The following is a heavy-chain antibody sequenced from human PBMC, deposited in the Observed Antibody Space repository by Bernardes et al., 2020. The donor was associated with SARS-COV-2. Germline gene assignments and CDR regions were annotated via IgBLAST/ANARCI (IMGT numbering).Heavy chain of an antibody. D-gene: IGHD2-2*03. Sequence: SVKVSCKASGDIFNIYAINWVRQSPGPGLEWIGAIIRMLGTANYAQKFRGRVAITVDQSTNTAYMKLTSLTSEDAAVYYYARYRRPGYCTSSSCHLYGMDVWGRGTTVSVSS. CDR3: ARYRRPGYCTSSSCHLYGMDV. CDR1: GDIFNIYA. V-gene: IGHV1-69*10. J-gene: IGHJ6*02. CDR2: IIRMLGTA.